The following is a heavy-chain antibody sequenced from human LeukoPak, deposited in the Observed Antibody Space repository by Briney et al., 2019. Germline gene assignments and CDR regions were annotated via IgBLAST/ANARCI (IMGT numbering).Heavy chain of an antibody. CDR3: ARYHYDSSGPGAFDI. CDR2: IYYSGST. V-gene: IGHV4-59*01. Sequence: SQTLSLTGTVSGGSISSYYWSWIRHPPGKGLEWRGYIYYSGSTNYNPSLKSRVTISVDTSKNQFSLKLSSVTAADTAVYYCARYHYDSSGPGAFDIWGQGTMVTVSS. J-gene: IGHJ3*02. D-gene: IGHD3-22*01. CDR1: GGSISSYY.